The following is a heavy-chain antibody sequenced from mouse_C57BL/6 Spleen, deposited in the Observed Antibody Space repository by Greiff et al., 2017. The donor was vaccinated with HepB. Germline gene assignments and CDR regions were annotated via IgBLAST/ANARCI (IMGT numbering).Heavy chain of an antibody. D-gene: IGHD6-1*01. CDR2: ISNGGGST. Sequence: EVKLVESGGGLVQPGGSLKLSCAASGFTFSDYYMYWVRQTPEKRLEWVAYISNGGGSTYYPDTVKGRFTISRDNAKNTLYLQMSRLKSEDTAMYYCARHGHGAMDYWGQGTSVTVSS. CDR1: GFTFSDYY. J-gene: IGHJ4*01. V-gene: IGHV5-12*01. CDR3: ARHGHGAMDY.